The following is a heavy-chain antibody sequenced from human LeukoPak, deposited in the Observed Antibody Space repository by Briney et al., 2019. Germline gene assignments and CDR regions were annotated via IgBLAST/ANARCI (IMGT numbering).Heavy chain of an antibody. J-gene: IGHJ4*02. CDR3: ATPKYYDILTGYYK. Sequence: APVKVSCKVSGYTLTELSMHWVRQAPGKGLEWMGGFDPEDGETIYAQKFQGRVTMTEDTSTDTAYMELSSLRSEDTAVYYCATPKYYDILTGYYKWGQGTLVTVSS. D-gene: IGHD3-9*01. CDR1: GYTLTELS. CDR2: FDPEDGET. V-gene: IGHV1-24*01.